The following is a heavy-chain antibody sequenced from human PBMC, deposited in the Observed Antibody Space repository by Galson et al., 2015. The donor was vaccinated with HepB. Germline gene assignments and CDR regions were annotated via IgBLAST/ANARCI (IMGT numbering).Heavy chain of an antibody. D-gene: IGHD3-9*01. Sequence: SETLSLTCTVSGGSISSSSYYWGWIRQPPGKGLEWIGSIYYGGSTYYNPSLKSRVTISVDTSKNQFSLKLSSVTAADTAVYYCARLVPYYDILTGYYIYPGNFDYWGQGTLVTVSS. J-gene: IGHJ4*02. V-gene: IGHV4-39*01. CDR3: ARLVPYYDILTGYYIYPGNFDY. CDR1: GGSISSSSYY. CDR2: IYYGGST.